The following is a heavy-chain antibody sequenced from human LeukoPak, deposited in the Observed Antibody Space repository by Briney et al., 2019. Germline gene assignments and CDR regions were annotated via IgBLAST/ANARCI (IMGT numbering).Heavy chain of an antibody. Sequence: GGFLSLSCAASGFTVSSNYMSWVRQAPGKGLEWVSVIYSGGSTYYADSVKGRFTISRDNSKNTLYLQMNSLRAEDTAVYYCARESMVRGVILGYYFDYWGQGALVTVSS. V-gene: IGHV3-66*01. J-gene: IGHJ4*02. D-gene: IGHD3-10*01. CDR1: GFTVSSNY. CDR3: ARESMVRGVILGYYFDY. CDR2: IYSGGST.